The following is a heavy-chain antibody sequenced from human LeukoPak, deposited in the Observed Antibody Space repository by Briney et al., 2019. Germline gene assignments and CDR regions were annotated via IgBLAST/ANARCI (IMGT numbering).Heavy chain of an antibody. J-gene: IGHJ6*02. D-gene: IGHD4-23*01. Sequence: GGSLRLSCAASGFTFSTYTMNWARQAPGKGLEWVSVIYSGGSTYYADSVKGRFTISRDNSKNTLYLQMNSLRAEDTAVYYCARDRPMTTVAYYYYYGMDVWGQGTTVTVSS. CDR2: IYSGGST. V-gene: IGHV3-66*01. CDR1: GFTFSTYT. CDR3: ARDRPMTTVAYYYYYGMDV.